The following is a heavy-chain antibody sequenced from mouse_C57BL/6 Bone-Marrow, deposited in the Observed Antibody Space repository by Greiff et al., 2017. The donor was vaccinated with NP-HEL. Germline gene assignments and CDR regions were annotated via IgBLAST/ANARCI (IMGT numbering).Heavy chain of an antibody. Sequence: VQLQQSGAELVRPGASVKLSCTASGFNIKDDYMHWVKQRPEQGLEWIGWIDPENGDTEYASKFQGKATITADTSSNTAYLQLSSLTSEDTAVYYCTWIYYYCPYYFDYWGQGTTLTVSS. CDR3: TWIYYYCPYYFDY. D-gene: IGHD1-1*01. CDR2: IDPENGDT. CDR1: GFNIKDDY. V-gene: IGHV14-4*01. J-gene: IGHJ2*01.